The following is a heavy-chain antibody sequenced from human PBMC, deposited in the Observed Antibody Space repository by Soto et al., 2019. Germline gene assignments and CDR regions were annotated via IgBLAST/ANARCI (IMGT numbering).Heavy chain of an antibody. J-gene: IGHJ4*02. V-gene: IGHV4-4*02. D-gene: IGHD3-22*01. CDR3: ERGWYYYDSSGYYSN. CDR2: IYHSGST. CDR1: GGSISSSNW. Sequence: ETLSLACSVSGGSISSSNWWSWVRQPPGKGLEWIGEIYHSGSTNYNPSLKSRVTISVDKSKNQFSLKLSSVTAADTAVYYCERGWYYYDSSGYYSNWGQGTLVTVYS.